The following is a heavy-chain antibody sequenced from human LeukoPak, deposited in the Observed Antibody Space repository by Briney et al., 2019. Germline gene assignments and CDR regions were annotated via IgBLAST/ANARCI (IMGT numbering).Heavy chain of an antibody. V-gene: IGHV1-46*01. J-gene: IGHJ4*02. D-gene: IGHD2-21*02. CDR1: GYTFTNYY. CDR3: ARAVCGGDCYSKLFDF. Sequence: ASVKVSCKASGYTFTNYYMHWVRQAPGQGLEWMGIINPSGGSTNYAQKFQGRVTMTRGTSTSTVYMELSSLRSEDTAMYYCARAVCGGDCYSKLFDFWGQGTLVTVSS. CDR2: INPSGGST.